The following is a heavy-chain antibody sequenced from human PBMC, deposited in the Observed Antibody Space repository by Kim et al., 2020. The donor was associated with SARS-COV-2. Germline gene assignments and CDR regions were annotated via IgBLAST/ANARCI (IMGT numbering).Heavy chain of an antibody. CDR3: TRANFWYFDL. D-gene: IGHD1-7*01. CDR2: ISSTSRTI. J-gene: IGHJ2*01. CDR1: GFTFSLYT. Sequence: GGSLRLSCAASGFTFSLYTMNWVRQAPGKGPEWISHISSTSRTIYYSDSVKGRLTVSRDNAKNSLYLQMNSLRAEDTTIYFCTRANFWYFDLWGRATLVT. V-gene: IGHV3-48*04.